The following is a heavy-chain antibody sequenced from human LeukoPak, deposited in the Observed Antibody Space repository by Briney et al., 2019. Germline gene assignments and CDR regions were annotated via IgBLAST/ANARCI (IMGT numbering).Heavy chain of an antibody. CDR2: MNPSGGST. J-gene: IGHJ4*02. V-gene: IGHV1-46*01. D-gene: IGHD6-13*01. Sequence: GASVKVSCKASGYTFTSYYIHWVRQAPGQGLEWMGIMNPSGGSTSYAQKFQGRVTMTRDTSISTAYMELSRLRSDDTAVYYCARETVPAIAAPRGLNYWGQGTLVTVSS. CDR1: GYTFTSYY. CDR3: ARETVPAIAAPRGLNY.